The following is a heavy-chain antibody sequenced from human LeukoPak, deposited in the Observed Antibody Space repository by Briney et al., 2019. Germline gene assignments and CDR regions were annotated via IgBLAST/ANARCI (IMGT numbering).Heavy chain of an antibody. CDR1: GFTFSSYA. V-gene: IGHV3-30*04. CDR2: MSYDGSYK. Sequence: GRSLRLSCAASGFTFSSYAMHWVSQAPGKGLEWVAVMSYDGSYKYYPDSVKGRFTISRDNTKNTLYLQVISLRAEDTAVYYCARAPRWFGEVSSSYDWYFDLWGRGTLVTVSS. J-gene: IGHJ2*01. D-gene: IGHD3-10*01. CDR3: ARAPRWFGEVSSSYDWYFDL.